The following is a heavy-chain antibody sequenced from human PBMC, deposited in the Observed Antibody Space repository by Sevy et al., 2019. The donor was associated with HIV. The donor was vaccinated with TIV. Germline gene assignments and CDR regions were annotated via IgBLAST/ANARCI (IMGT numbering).Heavy chain of an antibody. D-gene: IGHD3-22*01. V-gene: IGHV1-24*01. CDR2: FDPEDGKT. Sequence: ASVKVSCKVSGSTLTQLSMHWVRQAPGIGLEWMVTFDPEDGKTLYAQKSQGRVTMTEDTSTHKAYMELISLASEDTAIYYCASTSDYYESNGYYFDFWGQGTLVTVSS. CDR3: ASTSDYYESNGYYFDF. J-gene: IGHJ4*02. CDR1: GSTLTQLS.